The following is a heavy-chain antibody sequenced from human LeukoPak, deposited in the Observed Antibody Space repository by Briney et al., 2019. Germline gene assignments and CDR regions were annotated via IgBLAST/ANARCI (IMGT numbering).Heavy chain of an antibody. V-gene: IGHV4-59*01. CDR1: GGSISSYY. J-gene: IGHJ4*02. CDR2: IYYSGGT. Sequence: PSETLSLTCTVSGGSISSYYWSWIRQPPGKGLEWIGYIYYSGGTNYNPSLKSRVTTSVDTSKNQFSLKLSSVPAADTAVYYCARVTGYGDQLFDYWGQGTLVTVSS. CDR3: ARVTGYGDQLFDY. D-gene: IGHD4-17*01.